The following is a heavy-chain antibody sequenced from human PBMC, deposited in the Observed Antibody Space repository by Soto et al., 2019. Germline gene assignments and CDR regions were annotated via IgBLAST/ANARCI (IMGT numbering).Heavy chain of an antibody. CDR2: INHSGST. Sequence: SETLSLTCAVYGGSFSGYYWSWIRQPPGKGLEWIGEINHSGSTNYNPSLKSRVTISVDTSKNQFSLKLSSVTTADTAVYYCARYPPLEAAATSAEYMDVWGKGTTVTVSS. V-gene: IGHV4-34*01. J-gene: IGHJ6*03. D-gene: IGHD2-15*01. CDR3: ARYPPLEAAATSAEYMDV. CDR1: GGSFSGYY.